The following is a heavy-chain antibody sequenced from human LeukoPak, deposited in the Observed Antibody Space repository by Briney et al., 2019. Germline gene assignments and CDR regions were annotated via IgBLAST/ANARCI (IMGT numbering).Heavy chain of an antibody. CDR2: ISISSSYT. J-gene: IGHJ4*02. CDR3: AREGRTNYYDRSGYSKFDY. Sequence: PGGSLRLSCAASGFTFSDYYMSWIRQAPGKGLEWVSFISISSSYTNYADSVKGRFTSSGDNAKNSLYLQMNSLRAEDTAVYYCAREGRTNYYDRSGYSKFDYWGQGTLVTVSS. D-gene: IGHD3-22*01. V-gene: IGHV3-11*05. CDR1: GFTFSDYY.